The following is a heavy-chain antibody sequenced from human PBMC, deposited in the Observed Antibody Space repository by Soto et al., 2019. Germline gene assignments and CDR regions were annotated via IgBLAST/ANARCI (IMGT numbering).Heavy chain of an antibody. CDR1: GYTFTSYG. J-gene: IGHJ4*02. CDR2: ISGYNGDT. CDR3: ARDWVGDLAY. Sequence: QVQLVQSGGEVKQPGASVKVSCKTSGYTFTSYGISWVRQAPGQGLEWMGWISGYNGDTKYVQKCQGRVTLTTDTSTNTAYMEVRSLRSDDTAVYYCARDWVGDLAYWGQGTLVTVSS. D-gene: IGHD4-17*01. V-gene: IGHV1-18*01.